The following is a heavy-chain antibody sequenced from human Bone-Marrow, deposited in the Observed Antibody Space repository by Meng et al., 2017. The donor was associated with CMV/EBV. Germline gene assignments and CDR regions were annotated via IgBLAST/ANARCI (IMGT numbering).Heavy chain of an antibody. CDR2: IWYDGSNK. CDR1: GFTFSSYG. V-gene: IGHV3-33*01. Sequence: GESLKISCAASGFTFSSYGMHWVRQAPGKGLEWVAVIWYDGSNKYYADSVKGRFTISRDNAKNSLYLQMNSLRAEDTAVYYCARSLLGSGDAFDIWGQGTMVTVSS. J-gene: IGHJ3*02. D-gene: IGHD6-19*01. CDR3: ARSLLGSGDAFDI.